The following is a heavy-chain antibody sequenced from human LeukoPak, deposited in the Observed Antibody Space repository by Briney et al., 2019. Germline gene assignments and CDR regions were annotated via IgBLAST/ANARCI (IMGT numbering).Heavy chain of an antibody. V-gene: IGHV3-48*03. Sequence: GGSLRLSCAASGFDLSTYEMSWVRQAPGKGLEWIADITISGHTKNYADSVKGRFSISRDNARTSLYLQMHGLRVEDTGVYYCARGDPHADLWGQGTLVTVSS. CDR3: ARGDPHADL. CDR1: GFDLSTYE. CDR2: ITISGHTK. J-gene: IGHJ5*02. D-gene: IGHD5-24*01.